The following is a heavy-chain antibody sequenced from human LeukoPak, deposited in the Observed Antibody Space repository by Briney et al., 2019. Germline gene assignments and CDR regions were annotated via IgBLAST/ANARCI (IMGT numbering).Heavy chain of an antibody. J-gene: IGHJ4*02. CDR3: ASLLGGEYDYVWGSYRMESYFDY. CDR1: GGSISSSSYY. Sequence: PSETLSLTCTVSGGSISSSSYYWGWIRQPPGKGLEWIGSIYYSGSTYYNPSLKSRVTISVDTSKNQFSLKLSSVTAADTAVYYCASLLGGEYDYVWGSYRMESYFDYWGQGTLVTVSS. CDR2: IYYSGST. V-gene: IGHV4-39*07. D-gene: IGHD3-16*02.